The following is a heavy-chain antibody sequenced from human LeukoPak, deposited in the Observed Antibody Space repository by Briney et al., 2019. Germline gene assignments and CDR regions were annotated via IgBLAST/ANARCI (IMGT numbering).Heavy chain of an antibody. D-gene: IGHD3-3*01. CDR2: INQDGGEK. V-gene: IGHV3-7*01. CDR3: ARGLEWLTRRHTWFDP. Sequence: SSRSYYWGWIRQAPGKGLEWVANINQDGGEKNYVDSVKGRLTISRDNAKNSLFLQMNSLRAEDTAVYYCARGLEWLTRRHTWFDPWGQGTLVTVSS. J-gene: IGHJ5*02. CDR1: SSRSYY.